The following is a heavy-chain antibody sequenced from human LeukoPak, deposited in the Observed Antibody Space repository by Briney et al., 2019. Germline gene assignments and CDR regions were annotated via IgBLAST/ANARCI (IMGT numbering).Heavy chain of an antibody. J-gene: IGHJ4*02. D-gene: IGHD3-22*01. CDR1: GFTFSGSA. CDR3: AKASAMIVVVSKHFDY. V-gene: IGHV3-73*01. Sequence: GGSLRPSCAASGFTFSGSAMHWVRQASGKGLEWVGRIRSKANSYATAYAASVKGRFTISRDDSKNTAYLQMNSLRAEDTAVYYCAKASAMIVVVSKHFDYWGQGTLVTVSS. CDR2: IRSKANSYAT.